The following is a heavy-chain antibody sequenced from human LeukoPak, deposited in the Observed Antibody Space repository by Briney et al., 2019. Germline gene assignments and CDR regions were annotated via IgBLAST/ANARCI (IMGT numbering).Heavy chain of an antibody. V-gene: IGHV3-11*06. Sequence: GGSLRLSCAASGFTFGDYYMTWIRQAPGKGLEWVSYISSSSSYIYYADSVKGRFTISRDNAKNSLYLQMNSLRAEDTAVYYCARDSIAVAGTAFDYWGQGTLVTVSS. CDR2: ISSSSSYI. D-gene: IGHD6-19*01. J-gene: IGHJ4*02. CDR3: ARDSIAVAGTAFDY. CDR1: GFTFGDYY.